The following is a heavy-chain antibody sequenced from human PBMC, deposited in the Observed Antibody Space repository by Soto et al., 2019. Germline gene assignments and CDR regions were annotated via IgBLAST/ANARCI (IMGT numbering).Heavy chain of an antibody. CDR1: GYTFTGYY. Sequence: ASVKVSCKASGYTFTGYYMHWVRQAPGQGLEWMGWINPNSGGTNYAQKFQGWVTMTRDTSISTAYMELSRLRSDDTAVYYCARGGLLWFGELLVVRPDDAFDIWGQGTMVTVSS. V-gene: IGHV1-2*04. CDR2: INPNSGGT. CDR3: ARGGLLWFGELLVVRPDDAFDI. J-gene: IGHJ3*02. D-gene: IGHD3-10*01.